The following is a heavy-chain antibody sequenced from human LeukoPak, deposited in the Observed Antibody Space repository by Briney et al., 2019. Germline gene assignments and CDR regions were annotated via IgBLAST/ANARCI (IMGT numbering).Heavy chain of an antibody. CDR2: ISSSSSTI. Sequence: PGGSLRLSCAASGFTFISYSMNWVRQAPGRGREGVSYISSSSSTIYYADSVKGRFTISRDNVKNSLYLQMNSLRAEDTAVYYCARRAFYYMDVWGKGTTVTVSS. J-gene: IGHJ6*03. V-gene: IGHV3-48*01. CDR1: GFTFISYS. CDR3: ARRAFYYMDV.